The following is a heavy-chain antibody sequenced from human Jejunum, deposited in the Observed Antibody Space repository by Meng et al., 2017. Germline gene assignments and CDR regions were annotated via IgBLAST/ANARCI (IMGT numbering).Heavy chain of an antibody. CDR1: GFSFSTYS. J-gene: IGHJ3*02. D-gene: IGHD1-26*01. Sequence: GESLKISCAASGFSFSTYSMIWVRQAPGKGLEWVSSMSGSRKYIYYADSVKGRFTISRDNVKNSLYLQMNSLRAEDTAVYYCARESGKVGATSAFDIWGQGTMVTVSS. V-gene: IGHV3-21*01. CDR2: MSGSRKYI. CDR3: ARESGKVGATSAFDI.